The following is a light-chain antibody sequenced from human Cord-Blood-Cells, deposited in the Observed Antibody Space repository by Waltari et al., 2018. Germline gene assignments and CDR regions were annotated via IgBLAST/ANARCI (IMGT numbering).Light chain of an antibody. CDR2: DVS. Sequence: QSALTQPASVSGSPGQSITISCTGTSSDVGGYNYVSWYQQHPGKAPKLMIYDVSNRPSGVSNRFPGSKSGNTASLTISGLQAEDEADYYCSSDTSSSTWVFGGGTKLTVL. J-gene: IGLJ3*02. CDR3: SSDTSSSTWV. V-gene: IGLV2-14*03. CDR1: SSDVGGYNY.